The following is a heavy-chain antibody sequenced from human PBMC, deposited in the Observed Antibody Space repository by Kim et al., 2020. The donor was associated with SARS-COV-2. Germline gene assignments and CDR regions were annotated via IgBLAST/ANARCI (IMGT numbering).Heavy chain of an antibody. D-gene: IGHD3-9*01. CDR1: GYKFNDYA. CDR3: VRVGKYHDIFAGSRRTPRTSWLDP. Sequence: ASVKVSCKASGYKFNDYALNWVRQAPGQGLEWMGWINTATAKPTYTQEFTGRFVFSLDTSVSTAYLHISSLQAEDTAVYYCVRVGKYHDIFAGSRRTPRTSWLDPWGQGTRVTVSS. V-gene: IGHV7-4-1*02. J-gene: IGHJ5*02. CDR2: INTATAKP.